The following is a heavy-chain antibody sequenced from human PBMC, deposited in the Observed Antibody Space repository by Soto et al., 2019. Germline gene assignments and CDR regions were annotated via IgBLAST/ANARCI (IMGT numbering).Heavy chain of an antibody. CDR3: ARGMTPPGAPAWYYFDS. CDR1: GASITGTSY. Sequence: SETLSLTCTVSGASITGTSYWSWIRQPAGKGLEWIGRFSLSGTTNYNPSLRSRITMSADVSKNQFSLRLTSVTAADTALYYCARGMTPPGAPAWYYFDSWGQGTLVTVSS. D-gene: IGHD2-8*02. J-gene: IGHJ4*02. V-gene: IGHV4-4*07. CDR2: FSLSGTT.